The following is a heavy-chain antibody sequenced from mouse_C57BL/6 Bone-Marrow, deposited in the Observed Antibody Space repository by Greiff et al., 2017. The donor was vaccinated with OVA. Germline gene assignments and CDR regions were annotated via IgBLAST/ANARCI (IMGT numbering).Heavy chain of an antibody. CDR3: ARQGYPHDLDY. D-gene: IGHD2-2*01. Sequence: DVKLVESGGGLVQPGGSLKLSCAASGFTFSDYYMYWVRQTPEKRLEWVAYISNGGGSTYYPDTVKGRFTISRDNAKNTLYLQMSRLKSEDTAMYYCARQGYPHDLDYWGQGTTLTVSS. CDR1: GFTFSDYY. J-gene: IGHJ2*01. V-gene: IGHV5-12*01. CDR2: ISNGGGST.